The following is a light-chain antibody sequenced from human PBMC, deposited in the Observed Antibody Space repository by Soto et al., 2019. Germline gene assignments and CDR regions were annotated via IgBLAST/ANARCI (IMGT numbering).Light chain of an antibody. V-gene: IGKV3-20*01. CDR2: GAS. J-gene: IGKJ1*01. Sequence: EIVLTQSPGTLSLSPGERATLSCRASQSVSSSYLGWYQQKPGQAPRLLIYGASSRATGIPDRFSGSGSGTDFTLTISRLEPEDFAVYYCHQYGSSPQTFGQGTEGE. CDR1: QSVSSSY. CDR3: HQYGSSPQT.